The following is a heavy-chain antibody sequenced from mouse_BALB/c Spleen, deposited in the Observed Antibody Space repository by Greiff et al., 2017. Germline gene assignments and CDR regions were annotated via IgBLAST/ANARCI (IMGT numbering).Heavy chain of an antibody. V-gene: IGHV1-9*01. Sequence: QVQLKQSGAELMKPGASVKISCKATGYTFSSYWIEWVKQRPGHGLEWIGEILPGSGSTNYNEKFKGKATFTADTSSNTAYMQLSSLTSEDSAVYYCARPVITTVVALSYWYFDVWGAGTTVTVSS. CDR3: ARPVITTVVALSYWYFDV. D-gene: IGHD1-1*01. J-gene: IGHJ1*01. CDR1: GYTFSSYW. CDR2: ILPGSGST.